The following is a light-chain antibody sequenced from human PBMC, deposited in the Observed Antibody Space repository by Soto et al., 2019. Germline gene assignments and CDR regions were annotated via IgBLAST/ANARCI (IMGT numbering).Light chain of an antibody. CDR3: QQYHNWVT. J-gene: IGKJ4*01. CDR1: QSVGSN. CDR2: GAS. V-gene: IGKV3D-15*01. Sequence: EIVMTQSPGTLSVSPGERATLSCGASQSVGSNLAWYQQKPGQAPRLLIYGASTRATGIPARFSGSGSGTEFTLTISSLQSEDFAVYYCQQYHNWVTFGGGTKVEIE.